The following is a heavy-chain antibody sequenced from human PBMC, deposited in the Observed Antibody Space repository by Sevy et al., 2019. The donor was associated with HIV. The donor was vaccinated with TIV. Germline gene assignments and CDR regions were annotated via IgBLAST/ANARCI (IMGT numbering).Heavy chain of an antibody. CDR1: GFTFSSYW. V-gene: IGHV3-7*01. CDR3: ARGAEAPNYPSLAFDI. D-gene: IGHD3-10*01. J-gene: IGHJ3*02. Sequence: GGSLRLSCAASGFTFSSYWMSWVRQAPGKGLEWVANIKQDGSEKYYVDSVKGRFTISRDNAKNSLYLQMNSLRAEDTAVYYCARGAEAPNYPSLAFDIWGQGTMVTVSS. CDR2: IKQDGSEK.